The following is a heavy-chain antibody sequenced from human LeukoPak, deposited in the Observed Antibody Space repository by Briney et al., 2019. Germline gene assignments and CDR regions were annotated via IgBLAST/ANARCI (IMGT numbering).Heavy chain of an antibody. V-gene: IGHV1-2*02. Sequence: ASVKVSCKASGYTFTGYYMHWVRQAPGQGLEWMGWINPNSGGTNYAQKFQGRVTMTRDTSISTAYMELSRLRSDDTAVYYCAIDISGLDRALLDYWGQGTLVTVSS. CDR2: INPNSGGT. CDR1: GYTFTGYY. D-gene: IGHD3-10*01. CDR3: AIDISGLDRALLDY. J-gene: IGHJ4*02.